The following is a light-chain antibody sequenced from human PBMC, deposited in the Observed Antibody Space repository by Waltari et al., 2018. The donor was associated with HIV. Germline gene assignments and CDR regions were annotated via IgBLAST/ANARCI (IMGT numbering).Light chain of an antibody. Sequence: IVMTQSPTTLSVSPGGRATLSCSASPSVYVNPAWCQQKHSQPPRLLIYGSSTRATDIPARSSGGGSATEFTLIISIRQSEDVALYCCQQYVRLPTFGQGTKLEIK. CDR1: PSVYVN. V-gene: IGKV3-15*01. J-gene: IGKJ2*01. CDR3: QQYVRLPT. CDR2: GSS.